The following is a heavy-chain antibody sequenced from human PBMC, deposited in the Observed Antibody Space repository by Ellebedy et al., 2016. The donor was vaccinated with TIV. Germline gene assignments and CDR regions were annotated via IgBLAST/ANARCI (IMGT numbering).Heavy chain of an antibody. CDR3: ARYVYSGYNRFDP. CDR2: IIPIFGTA. Sequence: SVKVSCXASGGTFSSYAISWVRQAPGQGLEWMGGIIPIFGTANYAQKFQGRVTITADESTSTAYMELSRLRSDDTAVYYCARYVYSGYNRFDPWGQGTLVTVSS. J-gene: IGHJ5*02. V-gene: IGHV1-69*13. D-gene: IGHD5-12*01. CDR1: GGTFSSYA.